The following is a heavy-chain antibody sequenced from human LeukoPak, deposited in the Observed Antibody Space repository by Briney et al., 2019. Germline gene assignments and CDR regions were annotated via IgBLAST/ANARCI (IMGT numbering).Heavy chain of an antibody. CDR2: IRTSAEGANYA. CDR3: ARDQRYAFDY. D-gene: IGHD3-9*01. J-gene: IGHJ4*02. Sequence: GGSLRLSCATSGFTFTDYPMNWVRQAPGKGLEWVSNIRTSAEGANYAYYADSVKGRVTISRDDAKNTLYLQMNSLRDDDMAVYYCARDQRYAFDYWGQGILVAVSS. CDR1: GFTFTDYP. V-gene: IGHV3-48*02.